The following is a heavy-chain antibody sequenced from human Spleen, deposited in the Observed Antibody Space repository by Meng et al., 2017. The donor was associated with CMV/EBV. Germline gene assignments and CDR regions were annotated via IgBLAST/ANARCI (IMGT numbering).Heavy chain of an antibody. Sequence: ASVKVSCKASGYTFTGYYIHWVRQAPGQGLEWMGWINPKSGGTNYAQKFQGRVTMTRDTSISTAYMELSSLRSEDTAVYYCVRLDCTSDSCFAGGTDYWGQGTLVTVSS. V-gene: IGHV1-2*02. CDR3: VRLDCTSDSCFAGGTDY. J-gene: IGHJ4*02. D-gene: IGHD2-8*02. CDR1: GYTFTGYY. CDR2: INPKSGGT.